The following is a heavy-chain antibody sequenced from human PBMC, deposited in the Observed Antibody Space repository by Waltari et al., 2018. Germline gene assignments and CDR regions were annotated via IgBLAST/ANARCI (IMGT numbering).Heavy chain of an antibody. Sequence: EVQLVESGGSLVQPGGSLRISCAASGLTLSAYSMNWVRQAPGKGLEWVAYVNSDNNKYYAASVKGRFTISRDNAKNSLFLQMDSLSVDDTAVYYCATDYSGSSYRFEYWGPGTLVTISS. CDR3: ATDYSGSSYRFEY. D-gene: IGHD1-26*01. CDR2: VNSDNNK. J-gene: IGHJ4*02. CDR1: GLTLSAYS. V-gene: IGHV3-48*04.